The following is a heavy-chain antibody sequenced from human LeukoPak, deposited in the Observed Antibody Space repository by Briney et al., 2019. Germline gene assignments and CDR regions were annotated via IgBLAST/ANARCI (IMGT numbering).Heavy chain of an antibody. J-gene: IGHJ5*02. CDR3: ARDGCSRCGEYNWFDP. Sequence: VQPGGSLRLSCAVSGFIVSSNYMTWVRQAPGKGLEWVSVIYSGGRTYYADSVKGRFTTSRDNSKNTLYLQMNSLRAEDTAVYYCARDGCSRCGEYNWFDPWGQGTLVAVSS. CDR1: GFIVSSNY. CDR2: IYSGGRT. V-gene: IGHV3-66*01. D-gene: IGHD2-15*01.